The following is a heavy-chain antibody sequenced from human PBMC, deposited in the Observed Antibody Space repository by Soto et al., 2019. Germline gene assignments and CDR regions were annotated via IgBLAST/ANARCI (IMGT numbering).Heavy chain of an antibody. CDR2: ISYDGSNK. D-gene: IGHD6-13*01. J-gene: IGHJ6*03. V-gene: IGHV3-30*18. CDR3: AKASSSWGDNYYYYYMDV. Sequence: GGSLRLSCAASGFTFSSYGMHWVRQAPGKGLEWVAVISYDGSNKYYADSVKGRFTISRDNSKNTLYLQMNSLRAEDTAVYYCAKASSSWGDNYYYYYMDVWGKGTTVTVSS. CDR1: GFTFSSYG.